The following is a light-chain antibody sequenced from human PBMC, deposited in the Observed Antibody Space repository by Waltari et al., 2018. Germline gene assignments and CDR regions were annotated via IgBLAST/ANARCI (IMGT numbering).Light chain of an antibody. CDR3: QHYVRLPVT. J-gene: IGKJ1*01. CDR2: DVS. Sequence: EIMLTQSQGTLSLSPGERATLSCRASQIISRALAWYQQKPGQAPRLLIYDVSTRASGIPDRFSGSGSGTDFSLTISRLEPEDFAVYYCQHYVRLPVTFGQGTKLEFK. CDR1: QIISRA. V-gene: IGKV3-20*01.